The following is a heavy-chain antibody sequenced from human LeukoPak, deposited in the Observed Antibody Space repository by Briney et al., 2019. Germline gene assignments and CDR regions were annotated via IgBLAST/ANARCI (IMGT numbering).Heavy chain of an antibody. V-gene: IGHV7-4-1*02. CDR1: GYTFTSYA. CDR2: INTNTGNP. Sequence: ASVKVSCKASGYTFTSYAMNWVRQAPGQGLEWMGWINTNTGNPTYAQGFTGRFVFSLDASVSTAYLQISSLKAEDTAVYYCARVVVAAPAGGYYYGMDVWGQGTTVTVSS. CDR3: ARVVVAAPAGGYYYGMDV. J-gene: IGHJ6*02. D-gene: IGHD2-15*01.